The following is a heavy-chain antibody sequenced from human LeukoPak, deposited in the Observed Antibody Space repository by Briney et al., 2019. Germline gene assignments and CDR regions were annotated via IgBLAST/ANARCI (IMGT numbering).Heavy chain of an antibody. CDR1: GGSISSSSYY. Sequence: PSETLSLTCTVSGGSISSSSYYWGWIRQPPGQGPEWIGSIYYSGSTYYNPSLKSRVTISVDTSKNQFSLKLSSVTAADTAVYYCASRLKPSGSYYRFDYWGQGTLVTVSS. CDR3: ASRLKPSGSYYRFDY. CDR2: IYYSGST. D-gene: IGHD1-26*01. J-gene: IGHJ4*02. V-gene: IGHV4-39*01.